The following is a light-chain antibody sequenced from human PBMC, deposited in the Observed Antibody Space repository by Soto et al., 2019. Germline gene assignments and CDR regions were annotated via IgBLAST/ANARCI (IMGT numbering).Light chain of an antibody. V-gene: IGLV1-44*01. Sequence: QSVLTQPPSASGNPGQRVTISCSGSSSNIGSNTVNWYQQLPGTAPKLLIYSNNQRPSGVPDRFSGSKSGTSASLAISGLQSEDEADDYFAAWDDNRNGPVFGGGTKVTVL. CDR2: SNN. CDR1: SSNIGSNT. J-gene: IGLJ2*01. CDR3: AAWDDNRNGPV.